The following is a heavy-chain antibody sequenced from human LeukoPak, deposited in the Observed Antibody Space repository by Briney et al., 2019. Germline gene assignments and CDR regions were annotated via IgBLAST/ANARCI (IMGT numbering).Heavy chain of an antibody. D-gene: IGHD3-22*01. CDR3: VSQYDRSGYYAFDY. CDR1: GHSISSGYY. J-gene: IGHJ4*02. Sequence: NPSETLSLTCAVSGHSISSGYYWGWIRQPPGKGLEWIGYIYHSGSTYYNPSLKSRVIISVDTSKSHFSLKLNSVTAADTAVYYCVSQYDRSGYYAFDYWGQGTLVTVTS. V-gene: IGHV4-38-2*01. CDR2: IYHSGST.